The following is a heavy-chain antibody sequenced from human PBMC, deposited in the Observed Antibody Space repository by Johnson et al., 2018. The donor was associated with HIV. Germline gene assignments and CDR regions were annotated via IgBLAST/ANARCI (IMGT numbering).Heavy chain of an antibody. CDR2: VNGGGGST. CDR1: GFSFSNYA. J-gene: IGHJ3*02. Sequence: ASGFSFSNYAMTWVRQAPGKGLEWVSTVNGGGGSTYYADSVKGRFTVSRDNSNNMLYLQMSSLRAADTALYYCAKRLGYDSRGDQFDIWGQGTMVTVSS. CDR3: AKRLGYDSRGDQFDI. V-gene: IGHV3-23*01. D-gene: IGHD3-22*01.